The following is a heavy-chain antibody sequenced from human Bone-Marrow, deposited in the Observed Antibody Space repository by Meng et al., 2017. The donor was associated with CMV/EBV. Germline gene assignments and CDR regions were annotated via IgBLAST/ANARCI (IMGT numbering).Heavy chain of an antibody. CDR3: ARDLEAYDFWSGYNYYYYGMDV. J-gene: IGHJ6*02. V-gene: IGHV3-48*03. CDR2: ISSSSSTI. D-gene: IGHD3-3*01. CDR1: GFTFSSYE. Sequence: GESLKISCAASGFTFSSYEMNWVRQAPGKGLEWVSYISSSSSTIYYADSVKGRFTISRDNAKNSLYLQMNSLRAEDTAVYYCARDLEAYDFWSGYNYYYYGMDVWGQGTTVTVSS.